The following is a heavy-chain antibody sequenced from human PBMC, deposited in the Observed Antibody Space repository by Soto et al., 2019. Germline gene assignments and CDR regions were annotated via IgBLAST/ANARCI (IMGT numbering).Heavy chain of an antibody. CDR1: GGSISSGGYY. V-gene: IGHV4-39*01. CDR3: ETLWGQD. Sequence: SETLSLTCAVSGGSISSGGYYWGWIRQPPGKGLEWIGRIYYSGSTYYNSSLKSRVTISVDTSKNQFSLKLSSVTAADTAVYYCETLWGQDWGQGTLVTVSS. CDR2: IYYSGST. J-gene: IGHJ4*02. D-gene: IGHD3-10*01.